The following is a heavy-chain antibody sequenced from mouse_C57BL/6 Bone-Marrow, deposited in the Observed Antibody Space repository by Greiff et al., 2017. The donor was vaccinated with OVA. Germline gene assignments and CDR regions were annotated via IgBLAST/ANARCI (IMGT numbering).Heavy chain of an antibody. CDR2: IDPSDSYT. CDR1: GYTFTSYW. Sequence: QVQLQQPGAELVMPGASVKLSCKASGYTFTSYWMHWVKQRPGQGLEWIGEIDPSDSYTNYNQKFKGKSTLTVYKSSSTAYMQLSSLTSEDSAVYYCARDTTVVAYYAMDYWGQGTSVTVSS. V-gene: IGHV1-69*01. CDR3: ARDTTVVAYYAMDY. D-gene: IGHD1-1*01. J-gene: IGHJ4*01.